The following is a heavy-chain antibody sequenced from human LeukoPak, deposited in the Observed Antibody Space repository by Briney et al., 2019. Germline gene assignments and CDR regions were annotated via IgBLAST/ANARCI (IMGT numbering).Heavy chain of an antibody. CDR1: GFTFSSCV. CDR3: AKRDCSGTHCYGFDY. J-gene: IGHJ4*02. CDR2: ISGSGGST. V-gene: IGHV3-23*01. D-gene: IGHD2-2*01. Sequence: GGSLTLSCATSGFTFSSCVMAWFRQAPGKGLEWVSSISGSGGSTYHADSVKGRFTISRDNSMNTVYLQMNSLRADDTAVYYCAKRDCSGTHCYGFDYWGQGTLVTVSP.